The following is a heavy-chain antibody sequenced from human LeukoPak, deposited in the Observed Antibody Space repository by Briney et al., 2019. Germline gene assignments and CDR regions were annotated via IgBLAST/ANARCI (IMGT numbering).Heavy chain of an antibody. D-gene: IGHD6-13*01. CDR2: LSGDGGTT. V-gene: IGHV3-23*01. CDR1: GFTFNSYA. CDR3: ARAPTYSSSWYPTTGGMDV. J-gene: IGHJ6*02. Sequence: GGSLRLSCAASGFTFNSYAMSWVRQAPGKGLEWVSSLSGDGGTTYYADSVKGRFTISRDNAKNSLYLQMNSLRAEDTAVYYCARAPTYSSSWYPTTGGMDVWGQGTTVTVSS.